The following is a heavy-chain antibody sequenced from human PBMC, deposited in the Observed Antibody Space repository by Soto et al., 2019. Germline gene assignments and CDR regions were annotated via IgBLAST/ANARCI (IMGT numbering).Heavy chain of an antibody. J-gene: IGHJ6*02. CDR1: GGSISSYY. CDR3: AREGTTVDSYYYYGMDV. Sequence: QVQLQESGPGLVKPSETLSLTCTVSGGSISSYYWSWIRQPPGKGLEWIGYIYYSGSTNYNPSLKSRVTISVDTSKNQFSVKLSSVTAADTAVYYCAREGTTVDSYYYYGMDVWGQGTTVTVSS. V-gene: IGHV4-59*01. D-gene: IGHD1-1*01. CDR2: IYYSGST.